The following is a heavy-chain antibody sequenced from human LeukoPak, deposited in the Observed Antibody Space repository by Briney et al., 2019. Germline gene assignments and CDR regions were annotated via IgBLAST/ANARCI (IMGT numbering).Heavy chain of an antibody. V-gene: IGHV1-69*13. Sequence: SVKVSCKASGGTFSSYVITWVRQAPGQGLEWMGGIIPMFGTADYAQKLQGRVTITADESTSTAYMQLSSLRSEDTAVYYCARGAYSSGSYYFDHWGQGTLVTVSS. D-gene: IGHD6-19*01. CDR3: ARGAYSSGSYYFDH. CDR2: IIPMFGTA. CDR1: GGTFSSYV. J-gene: IGHJ4*02.